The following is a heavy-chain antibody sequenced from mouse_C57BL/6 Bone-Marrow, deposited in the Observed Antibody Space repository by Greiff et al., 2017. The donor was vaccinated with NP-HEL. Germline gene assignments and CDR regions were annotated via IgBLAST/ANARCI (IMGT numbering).Heavy chain of an antibody. CDR3: TLLLLRRFDY. Sequence: EVQLQQSGAELVRPGASVKLSCTASGFNIKDDYMHWVKQRPEQGLEWIGWIDPENGDTEYASKFQGKAPIIADTSSNTAYLQLSSLTSEDTAVYYCTLLLLRRFDYWGQGTTRTVSS. D-gene: IGHD1-1*01. J-gene: IGHJ2*01. CDR1: GFNIKDDY. V-gene: IGHV14-4*01. CDR2: IDPENGDT.